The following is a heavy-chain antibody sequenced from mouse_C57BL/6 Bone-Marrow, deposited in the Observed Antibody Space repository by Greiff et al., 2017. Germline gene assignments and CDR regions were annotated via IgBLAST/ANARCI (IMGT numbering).Heavy chain of an antibody. D-gene: IGHD3-3*01. CDR2: IDPSDSET. CDR3: ARTRAYYAMDY. Sequence: QVQLQQPGAELVRPGSSVKLSCKASGYTFTSYWMHWVKQRPIQGLEWIGNIDPSDSETHYNQKFKDKATLTVDKSSSTAYMQLSSLTSVDSAVYYGARTRAYYAMDYWGQGTSVTVSS. J-gene: IGHJ4*01. CDR1: GYTFTSYW. V-gene: IGHV1-52*01.